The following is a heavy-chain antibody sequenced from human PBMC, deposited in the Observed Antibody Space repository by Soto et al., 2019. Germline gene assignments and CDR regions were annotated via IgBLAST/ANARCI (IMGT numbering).Heavy chain of an antibody. CDR3: XXXXXXXXXXTYHYYYGMDV. CDR2: ISSSGSTI. CDR1: GFTFSDYY. V-gene: IGHV3-11*01. Sequence: VQLVESGGGLVKPGGSLRLSCVASGFTFSDYYMSWIRQAPGKGLEWVSYISSSGSTIYYADSVKGRFTISRDNAKXXXXXXXXXXXXXXXXXXXXXXXXXXXXXXTYHYYYGMDVWGQGTAVTVSS. J-gene: IGHJ6*02.